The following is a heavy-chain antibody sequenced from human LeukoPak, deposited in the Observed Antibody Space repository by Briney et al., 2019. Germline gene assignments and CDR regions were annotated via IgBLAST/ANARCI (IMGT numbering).Heavy chain of an antibody. Sequence: GGSLRLSCAASGFTFDDYAMHWVRQAPGKGLEWVSGISWNSGSIGYADSVKGRFTISRDNAKNSLYLQMNSLRAEDMALYYCAKDMSGRGSNYFDAFGIWGQGTMVTVSS. CDR1: GFTFDDYA. V-gene: IGHV3-9*03. CDR2: ISWNSGSI. D-gene: IGHD1-7*01. J-gene: IGHJ3*02. CDR3: AKDMSGRGSNYFDAFGI.